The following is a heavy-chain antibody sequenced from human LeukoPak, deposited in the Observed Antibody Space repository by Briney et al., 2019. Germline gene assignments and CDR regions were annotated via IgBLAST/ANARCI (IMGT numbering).Heavy chain of an antibody. CDR2: IYDDGGT. CDR3: ASDRNNYAWFFY. Sequence: GGSLRLSCTVSGFTVTSTHMDWVRQAPGKGPEWVALIYDDGGTVYADSVKGRFTISRDNSKNTLFLQMGSLRVEDTAVYYCASDRNNYAWFFYWGQGALVTVSS. D-gene: IGHD4-11*01. CDR1: GFTVTSTH. J-gene: IGHJ4*02. V-gene: IGHV3-53*01.